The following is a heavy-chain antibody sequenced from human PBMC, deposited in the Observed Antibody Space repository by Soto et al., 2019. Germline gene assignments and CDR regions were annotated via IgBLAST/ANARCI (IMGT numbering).Heavy chain of an antibody. CDR1: GGTFSSDA. D-gene: IGHD1-1*01. V-gene: IGHV1-69*12. CDR3: ARHRGDNWNSTYYCYVMDV. J-gene: IGHJ6*02. CDR2: IIPIFGTA. Sequence: QVQLVQSGAEVKKPGSSVKVSCKASGGTFSSDAISWVRQAPGQGLEWMGGIIPIFGTANYAQKFQGRVTITADESTNQEYMELSSLKSADTAVYYCARHRGDNWNSTYYCYVMDVWGQGTTVTVSS.